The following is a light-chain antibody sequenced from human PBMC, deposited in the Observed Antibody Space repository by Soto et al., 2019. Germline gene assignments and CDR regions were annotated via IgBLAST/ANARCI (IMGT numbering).Light chain of an antibody. CDR1: QSVSSK. CDR2: GAS. Sequence: EIVMTQSPATLSVSPGERATLSCRASQSVSSKLAWYQQKPGQAPRLLIYGASTRATGIPARFSGSGSETEFTLTISSLQSEDFAVYYFQEYKYSKKFGQGTKVEIK. V-gene: IGKV3-15*01. J-gene: IGKJ1*01. CDR3: QEYKYSKK.